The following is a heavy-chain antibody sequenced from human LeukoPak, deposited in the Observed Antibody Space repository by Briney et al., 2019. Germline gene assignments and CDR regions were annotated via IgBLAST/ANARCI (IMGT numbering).Heavy chain of an antibody. J-gene: IGHJ5*02. CDR3: ARAPLGFGHWFDP. V-gene: IGHV1-2*06. D-gene: IGHD3-16*01. CDR1: GYTFTGYY. Sequence: ASVKVSCKASGYTFTGYYMHWVRQAPGQGLEWMGRINPNSGGTNYAQKFQGRVTISVDTSKNQFSLKLSSVTAADTAVYYCARAPLGFGHWFDPWGQGTLVTVSS. CDR2: INPNSGGT.